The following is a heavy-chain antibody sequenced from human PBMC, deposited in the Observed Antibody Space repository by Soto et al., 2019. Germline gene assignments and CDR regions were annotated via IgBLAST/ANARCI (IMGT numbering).Heavy chain of an antibody. D-gene: IGHD2-15*01. CDR2: MNPNSGNT. J-gene: IGHJ5*02. CDR1: GYTFTGDD. Sequence: ASVKGSCKASGYTFTGDDINWVRQATGQGLEWMGWMNPNSGNTGYAQKFQGRVTMTRNTSISTAYMELSSLRSEDTAVYYCARVVVAATSYWFDPWGQGTLVTVSS. V-gene: IGHV1-8*01. CDR3: ARVVVAATSYWFDP.